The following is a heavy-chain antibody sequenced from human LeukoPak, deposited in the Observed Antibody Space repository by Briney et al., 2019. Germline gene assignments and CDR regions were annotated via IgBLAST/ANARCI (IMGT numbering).Heavy chain of an antibody. J-gene: IGHJ5*02. D-gene: IGHD6-19*01. CDR3: ARVRGSGWQNWFDP. CDR1: GYTFTSYG. V-gene: IGHV1-18*01. Sequence: ASVKVSCKASGYTFTSYGISWVRQAPGQGLEWMGWISAYNGNTNYAQKLQGRVTMTTDTSTSTAYMGLRSLRSDDTAVYYCARVRGSGWQNWFDPWGQGALVTVSS. CDR2: ISAYNGNT.